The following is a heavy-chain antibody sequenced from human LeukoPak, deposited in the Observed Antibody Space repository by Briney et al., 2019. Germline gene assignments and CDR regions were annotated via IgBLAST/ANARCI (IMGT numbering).Heavy chain of an antibody. CDR1: GYSISSGYY. CDR3: ARHYDILTGYYSYYYMDV. V-gene: IGHV4-38-2*01. J-gene: IGHJ6*03. D-gene: IGHD3-9*01. Sequence: SETLSLTCAVSGYSISSGYYWGWIRQPPGKGLEWIGSIYHSGSTYYNPSLKSRATISVDTSKNQFSLKLSSVTAADTAVYYCARHYDILTGYYSYYYMDVWGKGTTVTVSS. CDR2: IYHSGST.